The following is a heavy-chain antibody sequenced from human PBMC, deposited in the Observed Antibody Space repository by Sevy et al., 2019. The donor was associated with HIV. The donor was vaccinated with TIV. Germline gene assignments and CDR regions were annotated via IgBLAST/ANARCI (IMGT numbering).Heavy chain of an antibody. CDR2: INSDGSST. CDR3: ASQALNCSGGSCYPGWFDP. D-gene: IGHD2-15*01. Sequence: GGSLRLSCAASGFTFSSYWMHWVRQAPGKGLVWVSRINSDGSSTSYADSGKGRFTISRDNAKNTLYLQMNSLRAEDTAVYYCASQALNCSGGSCYPGWFDPWGQGTLVTVSS. CDR1: GFTFSSYW. V-gene: IGHV3-74*01. J-gene: IGHJ5*02.